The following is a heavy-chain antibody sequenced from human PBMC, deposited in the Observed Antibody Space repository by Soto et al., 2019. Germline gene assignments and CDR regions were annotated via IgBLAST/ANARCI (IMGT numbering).Heavy chain of an antibody. J-gene: IGHJ4*02. V-gene: IGHV3-23*01. CDR3: ASGGLHGYTNGGLSYFHS. CDR1: ELSSSNHA. D-gene: IGHD5-18*01. Sequence: EVHVLESGGGLVQPGGSLRLSCAASELSSSNHAMTWVRQAPGKGLEWVSGISGSDGGAYYADSVKGRFTISRDNSRSTLYLQMNSLRVEDTAVYYCASGGLHGYTNGGLSYFHSWGQGTLVTVSS. CDR2: ISGSDGGA.